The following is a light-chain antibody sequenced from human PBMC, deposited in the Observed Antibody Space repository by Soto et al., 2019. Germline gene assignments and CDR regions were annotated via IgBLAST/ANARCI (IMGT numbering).Light chain of an antibody. CDR1: QSISSW. J-gene: IGKJ1*01. CDR2: KTS. Sequence: DIQLTQSPSTLSASVGDRVTITCRASQSISSWLAWYQQKPGKAPKFLIYKTSNLESGVPSRFSGSGSGTKFPLTISSLQPDDFATYYCQYYNNYCWTFGQGTKVEIK. V-gene: IGKV1-5*03. CDR3: QYYNNYCWT.